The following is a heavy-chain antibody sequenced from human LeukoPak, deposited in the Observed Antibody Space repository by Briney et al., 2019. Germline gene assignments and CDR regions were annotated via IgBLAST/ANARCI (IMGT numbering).Heavy chain of an antibody. D-gene: IGHD3-22*01. CDR2: ISSGGSTI. Sequence: GGSLRLSCAASGFPFSDYYMSWIRQDPRKGLEWVSYISSGGSTIYYADSVKGRFTISRDNAKNSLYLQMNSLRAEDTAVYYCARDPLYYDSGGYSYWGQGTLVTVSS. CDR1: GFPFSDYY. V-gene: IGHV3-11*01. CDR3: ARDPLYYDSGGYSY. J-gene: IGHJ4*02.